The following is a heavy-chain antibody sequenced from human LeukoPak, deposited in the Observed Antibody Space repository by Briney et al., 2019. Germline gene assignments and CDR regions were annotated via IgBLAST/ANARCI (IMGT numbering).Heavy chain of an antibody. V-gene: IGHV3-33*06. D-gene: IGHD3-22*01. J-gene: IGHJ4*02. Sequence: GGSLRLSCAASGFTLSNHGKHWVRQAPGEGLEWVAVKWYDGSNKYYADSVKGRFTISRDNSKNTLYLQMNSLRAEDTAVDYCTKNGNGSGYYVDDWGQGTLVTVSS. CDR3: TKNGNGSGYYVDD. CDR2: KWYDGSNK. CDR1: GFTLSNHG.